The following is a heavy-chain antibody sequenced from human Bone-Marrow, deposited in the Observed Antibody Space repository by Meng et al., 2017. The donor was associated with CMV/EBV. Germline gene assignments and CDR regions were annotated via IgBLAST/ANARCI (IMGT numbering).Heavy chain of an antibody. Sequence: SGPTLVKPTLSLTLTCTFSGFSLSTSGVGVGWIRQPPGKALEWLARIYWNDDKRYSASLKSRLTITKDTSKNQVVLTMTNMDPVDTATYYCARLCITMVRGWGFGFDPWGQGTLVTVSS. D-gene: IGHD3-10*01. V-gene: IGHV2-5*01. J-gene: IGHJ5*02. CDR2: IYWNDDK. CDR3: ARLCITMVRGWGFGFDP. CDR1: GFSLSTSGVG.